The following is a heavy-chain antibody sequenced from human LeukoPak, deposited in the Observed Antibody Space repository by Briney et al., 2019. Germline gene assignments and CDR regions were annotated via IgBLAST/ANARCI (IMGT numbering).Heavy chain of an antibody. Sequence: GGSLRLSCAASGFTFSSYEMNWVRQAPGKGLEWVSYISSSGSTIYYADSVKGQFTISRDNAKNSLYLQMNSLGPEDTAVYYCARDPYSGNYGNYYYYYMDVWGKGTTVTISS. J-gene: IGHJ6*03. V-gene: IGHV3-48*03. CDR2: ISSSGSTI. D-gene: IGHD1-26*01. CDR3: ARDPYSGNYGNYYYYYMDV. CDR1: GFTFSSYE.